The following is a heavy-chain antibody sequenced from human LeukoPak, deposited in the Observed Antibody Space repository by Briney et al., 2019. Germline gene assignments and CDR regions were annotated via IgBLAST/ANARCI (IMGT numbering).Heavy chain of an antibody. D-gene: IGHD3-9*01. V-gene: IGHV3-23*01. CDR3: AKLSSYYDILTGYYKPDYFDY. CDR1: GFTFSSYA. J-gene: IGHJ4*02. Sequence: GGSLTLSCAASGFTFSSYAMSWVRQAPGKGLEWVSAISGSGGSTYYADSVKGRFTISRDNSKNTLYLQMNSLRAEDTAVYYCAKLSSYYDILTGYYKPDYFDYWGQGTLVTVSS. CDR2: ISGSGGST.